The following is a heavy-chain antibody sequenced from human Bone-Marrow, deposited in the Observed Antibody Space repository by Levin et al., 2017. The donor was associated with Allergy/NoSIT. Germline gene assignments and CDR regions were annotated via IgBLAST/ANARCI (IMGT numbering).Heavy chain of an antibody. Sequence: GGSLRLSCATSGFTFSVYAMNWVRQAPGKGPEWVSSISYGSDIIYYADSVKGRFTISRDNSKNTLYLQMNNLKVEDTAIYFCARDPYTGFNNTSFDPWGQGTQVTVSS. CDR3: ARDPYTGFNNTSFDP. CDR1: GFTFSVYA. J-gene: IGHJ5*02. D-gene: IGHD1-14*01. CDR2: ISYGSDII. V-gene: IGHV3-23*01.